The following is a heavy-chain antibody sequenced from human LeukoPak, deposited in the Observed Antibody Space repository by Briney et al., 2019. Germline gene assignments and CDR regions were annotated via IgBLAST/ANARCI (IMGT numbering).Heavy chain of an antibody. J-gene: IGHJ4*02. Sequence: GESLKISCQCSGYSSPRDWIAWVRQPPGKGLERMGIIHPGDSNIVYSPFLQAQVTISADRSISTTYLQWDSLKASDTAMYYCARLTYYDPTHYFDYWGQGTLVSVSS. CDR1: GYSSPRDW. V-gene: IGHV5-51*01. CDR3: ARLTYYDPTHYFDY. CDR2: IHPGDSNI. D-gene: IGHD3-22*01.